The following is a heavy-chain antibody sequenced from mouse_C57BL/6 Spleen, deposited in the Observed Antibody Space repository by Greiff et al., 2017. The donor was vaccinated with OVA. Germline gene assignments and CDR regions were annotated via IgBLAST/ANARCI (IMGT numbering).Heavy chain of an antibody. V-gene: IGHV1-54*01. CDR3: ARGGIYYGNYGFDY. J-gene: IGHJ2*01. CDR2: INPGSGGT. D-gene: IGHD2-1*01. Sequence: QVHVKQSGAELVRPGTSVKVSCKASGYAFTNYLIEWVKQRPGQGLVWIGVINPGSGGTNYNEKFKGKATLTADKSSSTAYMQLSSLTSEDSAVYFCARGGIYYGNYGFDYWGQGTTLTVSS. CDR1: GYAFTNYL.